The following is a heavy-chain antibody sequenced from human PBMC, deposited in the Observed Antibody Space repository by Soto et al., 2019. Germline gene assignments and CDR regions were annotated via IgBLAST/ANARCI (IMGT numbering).Heavy chain of an antibody. CDR3: ATESGSTYGYFDH. D-gene: IGHD5-18*01. Sequence: PSETLSLTCTVSGGSVASDEDYWTWIRQSPGKGLEWIGYISNSGSTGYNPSLKTRLSMPVDRSKNQFTLRLTSVTAADTAVYFCATESGSTYGYFDHWGQGTQVTVS. CDR1: GGSVASDEDY. V-gene: IGHV4-30-4*01. CDR2: ISNSGST. J-gene: IGHJ4*02.